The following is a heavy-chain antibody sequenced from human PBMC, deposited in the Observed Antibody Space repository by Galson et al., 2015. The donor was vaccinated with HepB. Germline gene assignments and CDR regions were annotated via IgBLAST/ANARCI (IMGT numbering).Heavy chain of an antibody. CDR2: ISRSGDTI. Sequence: SLRLSCAASGFTFSRYSMNWVRQAPGKGLEWVSYISRSGDTIDYADSVKGRFTVSRDNVKNSLHLQMNSLRDEDTAIYYCAGNYGSGRLGAFDIWGQGTKVTVSS. CDR1: GFTFSRYS. V-gene: IGHV3-48*02. J-gene: IGHJ3*02. CDR3: AGNYGSGRLGAFDI. D-gene: IGHD3-10*01.